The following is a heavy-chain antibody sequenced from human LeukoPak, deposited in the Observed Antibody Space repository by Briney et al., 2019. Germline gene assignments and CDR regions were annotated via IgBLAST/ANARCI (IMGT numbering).Heavy chain of an antibody. J-gene: IGHJ4*02. CDR2: IYPGGSET. V-gene: IGHV5-51*01. CDR1: GYSFSSYW. D-gene: IGHD5-24*01. CDR3: ARASRDGYNQNFDH. Sequence: GESLKISCKGLGYSFSSYWNAWVRQRPGKGLEWMGIIYPGGSETRYDPSFQGQVTISADSSTSPAYLQWSSPRASDTAMYYGARASRDGYNQNFDHWGQGTLVTVSS.